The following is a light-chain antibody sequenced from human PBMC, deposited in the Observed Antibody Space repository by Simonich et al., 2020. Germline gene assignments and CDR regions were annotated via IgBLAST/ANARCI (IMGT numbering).Light chain of an antibody. CDR1: QGISSY. V-gene: IGKV1-9*01. CDR2: AAS. Sequence: DIQLTQYPSFLSASVGDRVTIPCRASQGISSYFAWYQKKPGKAPKLRIYAASTLQSGVPSWFSGGGSGTEFTLTISSLQPEDFATYYCQQLNSYPFFGPGTKVDIK. J-gene: IGKJ3*01. CDR3: QQLNSYPF.